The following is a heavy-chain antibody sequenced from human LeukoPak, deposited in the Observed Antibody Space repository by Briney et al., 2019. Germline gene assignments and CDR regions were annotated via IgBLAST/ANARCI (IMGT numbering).Heavy chain of an antibody. Sequence: GGSLRLSCAASGFTFSSYGMHWVRQAPGKGLEWVAVISYDGSNKYYAGSVKGRFTISRDNSKNTLYLQMNSLRAEDTAVYYCAKNSPEYYFDYWGQGTLVTVSS. V-gene: IGHV3-30*18. CDR1: GFTFSSYG. D-gene: IGHD1-7*01. CDR3: AKNSPEYYFDY. CDR2: ISYDGSNK. J-gene: IGHJ4*02.